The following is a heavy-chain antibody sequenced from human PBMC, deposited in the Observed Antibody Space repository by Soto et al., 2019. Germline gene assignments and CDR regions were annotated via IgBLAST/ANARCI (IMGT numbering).Heavy chain of an antibody. J-gene: IGHJ4*02. CDR3: ARSRILDY. CDR1: GYTFSSYD. Sequence: QVQLVQSGADVKKPGASVKVSCKTSGYTFSSYDINWVRRATGQGLEWMGWMNPNSGNTGYVQKFQGRVTMTRNTSISTAYLELSSLRSEDTAVSYCARSRILDYWGQGTLVTVSS. V-gene: IGHV1-8*01. CDR2: MNPNSGNT.